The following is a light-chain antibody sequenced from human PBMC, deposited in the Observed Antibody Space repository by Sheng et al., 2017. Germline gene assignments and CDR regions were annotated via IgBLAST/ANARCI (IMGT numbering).Light chain of an antibody. CDR3: QQYGSLWS. Sequence: DIQMTQSPSTLSASVGDRVTITCRASHSVKNWLAWYQQKPGKAPKLLIYKASTLKSGVPSRFSGSGSGTEFTLTISSLQPDDFGTYFCQQYGSLWSFGQGTKVEIK. CDR2: KAS. V-gene: IGKV1-5*03. J-gene: IGKJ1*01. CDR1: HSVKNW.